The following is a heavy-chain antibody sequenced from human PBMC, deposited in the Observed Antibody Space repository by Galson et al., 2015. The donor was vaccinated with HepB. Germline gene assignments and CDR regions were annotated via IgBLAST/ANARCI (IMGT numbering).Heavy chain of an antibody. CDR1: GYTFTGYY. CDR3: ARDLAVAGQRGAFDI. CDR2: INPNSGGT. V-gene: IGHV1-2*02. J-gene: IGHJ3*02. Sequence: SVKVSCKASGYTFTGYYMHWARQAPGQGLEWMGWINPNSGGTNYAQKFQGRVTMTRDTSISTAYMELSRLRSDDTAVYYCARDLAVAGQRGAFDIWGQGTMVTVSS. D-gene: IGHD6-19*01.